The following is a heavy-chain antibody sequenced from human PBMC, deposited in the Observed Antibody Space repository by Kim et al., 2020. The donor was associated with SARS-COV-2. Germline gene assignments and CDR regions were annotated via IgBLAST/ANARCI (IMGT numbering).Heavy chain of an antibody. J-gene: IGHJ6*02. CDR2: IYSGGST. CDR3: ARVQLGEPTYYDFWSGAKDMGTGGMDV. Sequence: GGSLRLSCAASGFTVSSNYMSWVRQAPGKGLEWVSVIYSGGSTYYADSVKGRFTISRDNSKNTLYLQMNSLRAEDTAVYYCARVQLGEPTYYDFWSGAKDMGTGGMDVWGQGTTVTVSS. D-gene: IGHD3-3*01. CDR1: GFTVSSNY. V-gene: IGHV3-53*01.